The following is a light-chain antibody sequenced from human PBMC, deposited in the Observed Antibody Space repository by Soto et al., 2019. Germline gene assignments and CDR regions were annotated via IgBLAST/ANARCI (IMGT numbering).Light chain of an antibody. Sequence: ETVMTQSPATLSMSPGERATLSCRASQSLNSDLAWYQQKPGQAPRLLIYGASTRATGFPGRFSGSGSGTEFTLPISSLQSEDFAVYYCQQYNSWPLTFGEGTKVDIK. J-gene: IGKJ4*01. CDR3: QQYNSWPLT. CDR2: GAS. CDR1: QSLNSD. V-gene: IGKV3-15*01.